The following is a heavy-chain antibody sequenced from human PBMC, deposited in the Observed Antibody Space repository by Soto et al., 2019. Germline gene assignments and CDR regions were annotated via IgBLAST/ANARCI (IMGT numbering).Heavy chain of an antibody. CDR1: GGSISSYY. Sequence: PSETLSLTCTVSGGSISSYYGSWIRQPPGKGLEWIGYIYYSGSTNYNPSLKSRVTISVDTSKNQFSLKLSSVTAADTAVYYCARNVLLWFGEFYGMDVWGQGTTVTVSS. J-gene: IGHJ6*02. D-gene: IGHD3-10*01. V-gene: IGHV4-59*08. CDR3: ARNVLLWFGEFYGMDV. CDR2: IYYSGST.